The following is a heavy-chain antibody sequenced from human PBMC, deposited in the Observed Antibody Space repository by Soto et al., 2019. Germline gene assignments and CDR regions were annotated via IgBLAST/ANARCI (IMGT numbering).Heavy chain of an antibody. CDR2: IYYTGST. J-gene: IGHJ4*02. CDR3: ASLRSRWNIDY. D-gene: IGHD6-13*01. Sequence: QVQLQESGPGLVKPSQTLSLTCTVSGGSISTDDHYWSWIRQPPGKGLEWLGYIYYTGSTHYNPSLKCRLFTTLDTSKNQFSLPLTSVTAADTAVYYCASLRSRWNIDYWGQGTLVTVSS. V-gene: IGHV4-30-4*01. CDR1: GGSISTDDHY.